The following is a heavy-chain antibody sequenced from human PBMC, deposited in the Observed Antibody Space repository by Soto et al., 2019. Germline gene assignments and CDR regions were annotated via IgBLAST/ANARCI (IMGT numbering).Heavy chain of an antibody. J-gene: IGHJ3*02. D-gene: IGHD4-17*01. Sequence: EVQLVESGGGLVQPGGSLRLSCAASGFTVSRNYMSWVRQVPGKGLEWVSVIYSGGDTYYPDSVKGRFTISRDNSKNTWYLQMNSLRAEDTALYYCARETTVGAFDIWGQGTMITVSS. CDR1: GFTVSRNY. V-gene: IGHV3-66*01. CDR3: ARETTVGAFDI. CDR2: IYSGGDT.